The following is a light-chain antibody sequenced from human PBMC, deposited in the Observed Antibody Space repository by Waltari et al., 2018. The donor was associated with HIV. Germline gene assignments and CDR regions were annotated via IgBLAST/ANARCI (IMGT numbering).Light chain of an antibody. CDR2: DAS. Sequence: EIVLTQSPATLSLSPGERATLSCRASQSVRRSLAWYQQKPGQAPRLLIYDASNRATGIPARFSGSGSGTDFTLTISSLEPEDFAVYYCQQRGNWPRTFGQGTKVEIK. CDR3: QQRGNWPRT. CDR1: QSVRRS. J-gene: IGKJ1*01. V-gene: IGKV3-11*01.